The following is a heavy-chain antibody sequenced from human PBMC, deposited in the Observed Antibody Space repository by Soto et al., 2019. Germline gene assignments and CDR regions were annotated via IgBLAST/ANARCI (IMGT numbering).Heavy chain of an antibody. CDR1: GFTFSDYY. CDR3: ARDDWNYVGNYYYYMNV. CDR2: ISSSGSXI. Sequence: LXLSCXASGFTFSDYYMSWIRQAPGKGLEXVSYISSSGSXIYYAXSMKGPFTTSXXNAKNSLXXQMKTLRAENTALYYCARDDWNYVGNYYYYMNVWGKETTVTVSS. V-gene: IGHV3-11*01. J-gene: IGHJ6*03. D-gene: IGHD1-7*01.